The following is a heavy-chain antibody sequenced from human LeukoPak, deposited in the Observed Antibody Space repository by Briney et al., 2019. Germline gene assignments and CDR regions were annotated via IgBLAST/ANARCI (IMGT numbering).Heavy chain of an antibody. V-gene: IGHV3-9*01. CDR3: AKDLYSSSWYGGYFDY. J-gene: IGHJ4*02. Sequence: GRSLRLSCAASVFTFDDYAMHWVRQAPGKGLEWVSGISWNSGSIGYADSVKGRFTISRDNAKNSLYLQMNSLRAEDTALYYCAKDLYSSSWYGGYFDYWGQGTLVTVSS. D-gene: IGHD6-13*01. CDR1: VFTFDDYA. CDR2: ISWNSGSI.